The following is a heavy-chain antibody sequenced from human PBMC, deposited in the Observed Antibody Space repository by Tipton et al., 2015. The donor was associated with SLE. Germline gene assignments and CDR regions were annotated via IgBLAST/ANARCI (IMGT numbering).Heavy chain of an antibody. J-gene: IGHJ4*02. V-gene: IGHV3-30*02. CDR1: GFKFSDYS. CDR2: IRSDGSKK. Sequence: SLRLSCAASGFKFSDYSIHWVRQAPGKGLEWVAFIRSDGSKKYYADSVKGRFTISRDNFKNVLFLQMSNLRSEDTAVYYCARGKYFDYWGQGTLVTVSS. CDR3: ARGKYFDY.